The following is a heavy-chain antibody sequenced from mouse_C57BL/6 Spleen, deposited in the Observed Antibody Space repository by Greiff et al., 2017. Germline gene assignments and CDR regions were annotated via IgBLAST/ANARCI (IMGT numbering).Heavy chain of an antibody. CDR1: GFNIKDYY. CDR3: TTNYGSSHWYFDV. D-gene: IGHD1-1*01. V-gene: IGHV14-1*01. CDR2: IDPEDGDT. J-gene: IGHJ1*03. Sequence: EVQLQQSGAELVRPGASVKLSCTASGFNIKDYYMHWVKQRPEQGLEWIGRIDPEDGDTEYAPKFPGKATMTADTSSNPAYLQLSSLTSEDTAVYYCTTNYGSSHWYFDVWGTGTTVTVSS.